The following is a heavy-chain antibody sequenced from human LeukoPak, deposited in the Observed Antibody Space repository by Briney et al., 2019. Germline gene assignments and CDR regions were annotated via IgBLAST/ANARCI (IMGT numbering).Heavy chain of an antibody. Sequence: GGSLRLSCAASGFTFSSYWMSWVRQAPGKGLEWVANIKQDGSEKYYVDSVKGRFTISRDNAKNSLYLQKNSLRAEDTAVYYCARDRSYYYDSSTYYFDYWGQGTLVTVSS. CDR1: GFTFSSYW. CDR3: ARDRSYYYDSSTYYFDY. CDR2: IKQDGSEK. D-gene: IGHD3-22*01. J-gene: IGHJ4*02. V-gene: IGHV3-7*01.